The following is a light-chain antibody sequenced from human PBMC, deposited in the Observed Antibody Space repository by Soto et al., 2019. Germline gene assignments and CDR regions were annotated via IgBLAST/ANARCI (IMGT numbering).Light chain of an antibody. CDR3: SSYAGRVV. V-gene: IGLV2-23*01. J-gene: IGLJ2*01. CDR2: EGT. Sequence: QSALTQPASVSGSPGQSITISCTGTSSDVGSYNLVSWYQQHPGKAPKLIIYEGTHRPSGVSNRFSGSKSGNTASLTISGLHAEDEAHYYCSSYAGRVVFGGGTKVTVL. CDR1: SSDVGSYNL.